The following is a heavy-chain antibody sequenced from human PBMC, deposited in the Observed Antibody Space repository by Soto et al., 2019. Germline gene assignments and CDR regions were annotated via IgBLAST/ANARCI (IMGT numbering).Heavy chain of an antibody. J-gene: IGHJ4*02. Sequence: GVSLRLSCAASGFTFSSYSMSWVRQAPGKGLEWVSSITSSSDYVYYADSVKGRFTISRDNAKNSLYLQMNSLRAEDTAVYYCARVVYFDSSGYSVWGQGTLVTV. V-gene: IGHV3-21*01. CDR1: GFTFSSYS. D-gene: IGHD3-22*01. CDR2: ITSSSDYV. CDR3: ARVVYFDSSGYSV.